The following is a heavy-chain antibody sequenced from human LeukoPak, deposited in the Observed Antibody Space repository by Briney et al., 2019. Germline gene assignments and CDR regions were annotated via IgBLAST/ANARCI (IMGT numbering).Heavy chain of an antibody. D-gene: IGHD4-23*01. V-gene: IGHV3-66*02. J-gene: IGHJ6*03. CDR3: ASINYGGNQSYYYYYMDV. CDR1: GFTVSSNY. CDR2: IYSGGST. Sequence: GGSLRLTCAASGFTVSSNYMSWVRQAPGKGLEWVSVIYSGGSTHYAYSVKGRFTISRDNSKNTLYLQMNSLRAEDTAVYYCASINYGGNQSYYYYYMDVWGKGTTVTVSS.